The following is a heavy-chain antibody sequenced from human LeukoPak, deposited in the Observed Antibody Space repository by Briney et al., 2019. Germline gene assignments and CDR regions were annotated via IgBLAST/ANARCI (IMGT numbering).Heavy chain of an antibody. J-gene: IGHJ4*02. V-gene: IGHV1-69*06. D-gene: IGHD1-26*01. Sequence: SVKVSCKASGGTFSSYAISWVRQAPGQGLEWMGGIIPIFGTANYAQKFQGRVTITADKSTSTAYMELSSLRSEDTAVYHCARDRVGGDTIGSYSEVWGQGTLVTVSS. CDR2: IIPIFGTA. CDR3: ARDRVGGDTIGSYSEV. CDR1: GGTFSSYA.